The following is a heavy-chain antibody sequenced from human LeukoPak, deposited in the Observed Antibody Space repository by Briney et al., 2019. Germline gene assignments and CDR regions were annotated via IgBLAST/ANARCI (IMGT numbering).Heavy chain of an antibody. J-gene: IGHJ5*02. V-gene: IGHV5-51*01. Sequence: KSGESLKISCMGSGYSFNTYWNAWVRQMPGKGLEVMGIVYPGGSDPRHRPSFKAQLTISADKSTSTAYLKWSSLKASDTAIHYCARHVPGVAQIGTPRLNWFDPWGQGTLVTISS. CDR1: GYSFNTYW. CDR2: VYPGGSDP. D-gene: IGHD3-3*01. CDR3: ARHVPGVAQIGTPRLNWFDP.